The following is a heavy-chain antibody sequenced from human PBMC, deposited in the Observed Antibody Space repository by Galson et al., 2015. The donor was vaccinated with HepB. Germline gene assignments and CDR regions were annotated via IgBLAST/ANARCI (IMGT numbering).Heavy chain of an antibody. D-gene: IGHD2-8*01. CDR3: AREDTKDPNFDY. CDR1: GYTFTGYY. CDR2: INPNSGGT. V-gene: IGHV1-2*06. J-gene: IGHJ4*02. Sequence: SVKVSCKASGYTFTGYYMHWVRQAPGQGLEWMGRINPNSGGTNYAQKFQGRVTMTRDTSISTAYMELSRLRSDDTAVYYCAREDTKDPNFDYWGQGTLVTVSS.